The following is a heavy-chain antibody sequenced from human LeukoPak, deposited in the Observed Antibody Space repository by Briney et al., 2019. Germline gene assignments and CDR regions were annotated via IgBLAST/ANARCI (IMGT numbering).Heavy chain of an antibody. J-gene: IGHJ5*02. V-gene: IGHV1-2*02. CDR3: ARAGHILTGYYTSGKLNWFDP. CDR1: GYTFTGYY. D-gene: IGHD3-9*01. CDR2: INPNSGGT. Sequence: GASVKVSCKASGYTFTGYYMHWVRQAPGQGLEWMGWINPNSGGTNYAQKFQGRVTMTRDTSISTAYMELSRLRSDDTAVYYCARAGHILTGYYTSGKLNWFDPWGQGTLVTVSS.